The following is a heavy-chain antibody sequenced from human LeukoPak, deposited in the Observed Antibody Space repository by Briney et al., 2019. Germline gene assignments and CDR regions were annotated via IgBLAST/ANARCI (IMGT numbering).Heavy chain of an antibody. CDR3: ARARWGNDAFDI. CDR2: IWYDGSNK. J-gene: IGHJ3*02. D-gene: IGHD7-27*01. Sequence: GGSLRLSCAASGFTFSSYGMHWVRQAPGKGLEWVAVIWYDGSNKYYADSVKGRFTISRDNSKNTLYLQMNSLRAEDTAVYYCARARWGNDAFDIWGQGTMVTVSS. CDR1: GFTFSSYG. V-gene: IGHV3-33*01.